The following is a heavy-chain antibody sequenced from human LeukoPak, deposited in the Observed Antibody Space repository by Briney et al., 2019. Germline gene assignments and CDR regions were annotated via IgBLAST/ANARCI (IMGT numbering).Heavy chain of an antibody. CDR3: ARGLPGYSGGDDAFDF. J-gene: IGHJ3*01. CDR2: IYYSGST. D-gene: IGHD6-19*01. V-gene: IGHV4-59*01. Sequence: SETLSLTCTVSGGSISSYYGTWIRQPPGKGLEWIGYIYYSGSTNYNPSLKSRVTISVDTSKNQSSLKLSSVTAADTAVYYCARGLPGYSGGDDAFDFWGQGTVVTVS. CDR1: GGSISSYY.